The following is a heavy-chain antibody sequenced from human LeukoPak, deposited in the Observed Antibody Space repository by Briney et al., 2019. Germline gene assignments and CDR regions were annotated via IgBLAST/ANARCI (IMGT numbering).Heavy chain of an antibody. CDR3: AKESGKFDY. J-gene: IGHJ4*02. Sequence: GGSLRLSCVASGLNFDDSAMHWVRQAPGKGLEWVSLISADGGSTFSADSMKGRFSISRDNSKNSLYLQMNSLRSEDTAMYYCAKESGKFDYWGQGTLVAVSS. CDR1: GLNFDDSA. CDR2: ISADGGST. V-gene: IGHV3-43*02.